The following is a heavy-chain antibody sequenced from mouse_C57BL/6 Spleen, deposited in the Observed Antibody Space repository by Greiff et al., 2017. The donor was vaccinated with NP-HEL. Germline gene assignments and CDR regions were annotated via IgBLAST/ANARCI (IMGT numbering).Heavy chain of an antibody. CDR3: TRRSTMVKGWFAY. J-gene: IGHJ3*01. CDR1: GYTFTDYE. CDR2: IDPETGGT. Sequence: QVQLQQSGAELVRPGASVTLSCKASGYTFTDYEMHWVKQTPVHGLEWIGAIDPETGGTAYNQKFTGKAILTADKSSSTAYMELRSLTSEDSAVYYCTRRSTMVKGWFAYWGQGTLVTVSA. V-gene: IGHV1-15*01. D-gene: IGHD2-2*01.